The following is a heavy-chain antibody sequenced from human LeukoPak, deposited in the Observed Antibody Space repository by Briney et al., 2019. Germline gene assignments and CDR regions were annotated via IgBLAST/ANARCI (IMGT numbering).Heavy chain of an antibody. CDR1: GGSISSGGHY. Sequence: ETLSLTCTVSGGSISSGGHYWSWIRQPPGKALEWLARIDWDDDKYYSTSLKTRLTISKDTSKNQVVLTMTNMDPVDTATYYCARIRTDSSSWYGGFDYWGQGTLVTVSS. D-gene: IGHD6-13*01. V-gene: IGHV2-70*11. J-gene: IGHJ4*02. CDR2: IDWDDDK. CDR3: ARIRTDSSSWYGGFDY.